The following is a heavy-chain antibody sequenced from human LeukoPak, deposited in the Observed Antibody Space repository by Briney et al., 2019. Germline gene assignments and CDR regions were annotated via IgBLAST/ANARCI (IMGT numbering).Heavy chain of an antibody. CDR2: ISYDGSNK. J-gene: IGHJ4*02. D-gene: IGHD3-10*01. Sequence: GGSLRLSCAASGFTFSSYGMHWVRQAPGKGLEWVAVISYDGSNKYYTDSVKGRFTISRDNSKNTLYLQMNSLRAEDTAVYYCAKDYGSGNAVFDYWGQGTLVTVSS. CDR1: GFTFSSYG. V-gene: IGHV3-30*18. CDR3: AKDYGSGNAVFDY.